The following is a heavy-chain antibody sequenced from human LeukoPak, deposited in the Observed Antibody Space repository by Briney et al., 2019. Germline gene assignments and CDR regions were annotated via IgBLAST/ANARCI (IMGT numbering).Heavy chain of an antibody. J-gene: IGHJ6*02. CDR1: GFTVSSNY. Sequence: GGSLRLSCAASGFTVSSNYMSWVRQAPGKGLEWVSIIYSGGSTYYADSVKGRFTISRDNSKNTLYLQMNSLRAEDTAVYYCAKDLAAGGYYYDMDVWGQGTTVTVSS. CDR2: IYSGGST. D-gene: IGHD3-16*01. V-gene: IGHV3-66*01. CDR3: AKDLAAGGYYYDMDV.